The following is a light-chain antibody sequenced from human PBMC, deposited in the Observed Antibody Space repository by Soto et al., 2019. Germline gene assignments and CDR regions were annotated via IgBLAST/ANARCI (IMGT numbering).Light chain of an antibody. CDR2: RVS. Sequence: DVVLTQSPLSLPVNFGQPASISCRSSKSLVYSDGNTHLSWFHQRPVQSPRRLIYRVSSRGSGVPDRFSGSGSGTDFTLEISRVEAEDVGIYFCTQGTHWPRTFGQGTKVEVK. V-gene: IGKV2-30*01. CDR3: TQGTHWPRT. CDR1: KSLVYSDGNTH. J-gene: IGKJ1*01.